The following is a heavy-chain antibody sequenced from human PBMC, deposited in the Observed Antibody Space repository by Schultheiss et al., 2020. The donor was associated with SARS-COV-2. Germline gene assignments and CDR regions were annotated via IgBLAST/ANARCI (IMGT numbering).Heavy chain of an antibody. J-gene: IGHJ4*02. Sequence: SETLSLTCTVSGGSISSGGYYWSWIRQHPGKGLEWIGYIYYSGSTNYNPSLKSRVTISVDTSKNQFSLKLSSVTAADTAVYYCARSGGQYSSSWYTQYFDYWGQGTLVTVSS. CDR3: ARSGGQYSSSWYTQYFDY. D-gene: IGHD6-13*01. CDR2: IYYSGST. V-gene: IGHV4-61*08. CDR1: GGSISSGGYY.